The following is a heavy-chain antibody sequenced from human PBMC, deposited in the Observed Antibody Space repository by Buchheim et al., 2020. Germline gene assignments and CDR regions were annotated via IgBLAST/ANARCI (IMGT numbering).Heavy chain of an antibody. CDR2: IYYGGST. D-gene: IGHD2-15*01. Sequence: QQQLQESGPGLVKPSETLSLTCTVSGGSISNSDSYYWGWIRQPPGKGLEWIGSIYYGGSTYYNPSLKSRVTISVDTSKNQFSLKLSSVTAADTAVYYCARIGNRGYCSGGSCSEYYYYYYMDVWGKGTT. J-gene: IGHJ6*03. V-gene: IGHV4-39*01. CDR1: GGSISNSDSYY. CDR3: ARIGNRGYCSGGSCSEYYYYYYMDV.